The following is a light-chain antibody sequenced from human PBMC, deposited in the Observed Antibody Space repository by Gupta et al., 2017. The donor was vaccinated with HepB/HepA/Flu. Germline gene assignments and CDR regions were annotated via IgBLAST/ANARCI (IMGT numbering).Light chain of an antibody. J-gene: IGKJ2*01. V-gene: IGKV1-12*01. Sequence: QMSHSPSSVSASVGDRVTITCRASQDISSWLAWYQQKPGKAPKLLIYDASTLQSGVPSRFSGSGSGTDFTLIISSLQPEDSATYYCQQPNSFPLNFGQGTKLEIK. CDR2: DAS. CDR3: QQPNSFPLN. CDR1: QDISSW.